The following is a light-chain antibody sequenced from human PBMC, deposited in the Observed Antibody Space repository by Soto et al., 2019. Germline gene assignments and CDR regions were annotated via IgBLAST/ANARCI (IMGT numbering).Light chain of an antibody. CDR1: SNTIGGYNV. CDR3: CSYVGATTYV. CDR2: EGI. V-gene: IGLV2-23*01. J-gene: IGLJ1*01. Sequence: QSALTQPASVSGSPGQPITISCTGTSNTIGGYNVVSWYQQHPGKAPKVIIYEGIKRPSGVSNRFSGSISGSTASLTISGLQAEDEADYYCCSYVGATTYVFGTGTKLTVL.